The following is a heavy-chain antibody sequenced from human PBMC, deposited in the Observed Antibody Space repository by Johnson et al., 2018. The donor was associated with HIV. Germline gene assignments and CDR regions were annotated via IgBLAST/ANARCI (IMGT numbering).Heavy chain of an antibody. CDR3: TTGRRRGNAFDI. CDR1: GFTFSDYY. V-gene: IGHV3-15*01. D-gene: IGHD3-16*01. Sequence: VQLVESGGGLVKPGGSLRLSCAASGFTFSDYYMSWIRQPPGNGLEWVGRIKSKTDGGTTNYAAPVKGRFTISRDDSKNTLYLQMNSLKTEDTAVYYCTTGRRRGNAFDIWGQGTMVTVSS. CDR2: IKSKTDGGTT. J-gene: IGHJ3*02.